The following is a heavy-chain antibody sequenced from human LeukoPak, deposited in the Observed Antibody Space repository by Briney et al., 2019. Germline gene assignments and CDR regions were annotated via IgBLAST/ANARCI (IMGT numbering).Heavy chain of an antibody. J-gene: IGHJ5*02. Sequence: PGGSLRVSCAASGFTFNNYALSWVRQAPGKGLEWVSAISDSGGSTYYADSVKGRFTISRGNSQNTLYLQMNSLRAEDTAVYYCAKGDGYNYDNWFDPWGQGTPVTVSS. CDR3: AKGDGYNYDNWFDP. V-gene: IGHV3-23*01. CDR2: ISDSGGST. CDR1: GFTFNNYA. D-gene: IGHD5-24*01.